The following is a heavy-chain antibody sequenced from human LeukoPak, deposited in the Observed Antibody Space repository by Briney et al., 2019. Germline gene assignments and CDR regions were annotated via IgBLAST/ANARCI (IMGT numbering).Heavy chain of an antibody. V-gene: IGHV1-18*01. D-gene: IGHD6-13*01. Sequence: ASVKVSCKASGYTFTSYGISWVRQAPGQGLEWMGWISAYNGNTNYAQKLQGRVTMTTDTSTSTAYMELRSLRSDDTAVYHCARDRRIAAAGTGYYWGQGTLVTVSS. J-gene: IGHJ4*02. CDR2: ISAYNGNT. CDR1: GYTFTSYG. CDR3: ARDRRIAAAGTGYY.